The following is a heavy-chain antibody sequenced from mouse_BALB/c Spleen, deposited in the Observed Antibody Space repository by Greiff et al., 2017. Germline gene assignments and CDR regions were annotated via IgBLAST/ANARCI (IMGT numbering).Heavy chain of an antibody. CDR1: GFTFSSYA. CDR2: ISSGGST. CDR3: ERGPPDYYGSSLYFDY. Sequence: EVNVVESGGGLVKPGGSLKLSCAASGFTFSSYAMSWVRQTPEKRLEWVASISSGGSTYYPDSVKGRFTISRDNARNILYLQMSSLRSEDTAMYYCERGPPDYYGSSLYFDYWGQGTTLTVSS. V-gene: IGHV5-6-5*01. J-gene: IGHJ2*01. D-gene: IGHD1-1*01.